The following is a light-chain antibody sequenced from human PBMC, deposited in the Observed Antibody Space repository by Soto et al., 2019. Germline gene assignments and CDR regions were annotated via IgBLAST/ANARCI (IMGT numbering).Light chain of an antibody. CDR1: SSDVGGYNY. CDR3: SSYRSNRDVL. CDR2: DVS. J-gene: IGLJ2*01. V-gene: IGLV2-14*01. Sequence: QSALTQSASVSGSPAQSITISCTGSSSDVGGYNYVSWYQQYPGKAPKLMIYDVSNRPSGVSNRFSGSKSGNTASLTISGLQAEDEADYYCSSYRSNRDVLFGGGTKLTVL.